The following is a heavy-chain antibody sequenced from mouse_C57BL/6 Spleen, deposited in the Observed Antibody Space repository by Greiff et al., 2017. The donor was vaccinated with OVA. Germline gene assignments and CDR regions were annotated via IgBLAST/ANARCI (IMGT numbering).Heavy chain of an antibody. CDR1: GYTFTEYT. J-gene: IGHJ2*01. D-gene: IGHD2-5*01. V-gene: IGHV1-62-2*01. CDR3: ARHEENSYSNSYYFDY. CDR2: FYPGSGSI. Sequence: QVQLQQSGAELVKPGASVKLSCKASGYTFTEYTIHWVKQRSGQGLEWIGWFYPGSGSIKYNEKFKDKATLTADKSSSTVYMELSRLTSEDSAVYFCARHEENSYSNSYYFDYWGQGTTLTVSS.